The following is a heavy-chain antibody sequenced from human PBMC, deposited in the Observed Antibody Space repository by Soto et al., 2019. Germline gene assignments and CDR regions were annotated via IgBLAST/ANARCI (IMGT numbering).Heavy chain of an antibody. D-gene: IGHD1-26*01. CDR2: IKSKTDGATT. CDR3: NTIIQKGKWELGP. J-gene: IGHJ5*02. V-gene: IGHV3-15*05. Sequence: VGSLRLSCAASGFSFTNAWMSWVRQAPGKGLEWIGRIKSKTDGATTDYAGPVKGRFTISRDDSKKTLFVQMNGLKTEDTAVYYCNTIIQKGKWELGPRGQGTLVTVTX. CDR1: GFSFTNAW.